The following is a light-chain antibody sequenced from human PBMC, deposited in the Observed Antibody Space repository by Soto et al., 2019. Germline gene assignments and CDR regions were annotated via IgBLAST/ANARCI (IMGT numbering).Light chain of an antibody. Sequence: QSVLTQPASVSGSPGQSITISCTGTSSDVGGYNYVSWYQQHPGTAPKLMIYDVSNRPSGVSNRFSGSKSGNTASLTISGLQAEDEADYYCSSYTSSSTPLVFGGGTKVTVL. CDR3: SSYTSSSTPLV. CDR2: DVS. J-gene: IGLJ2*01. CDR1: SSDVGGYNY. V-gene: IGLV2-14*01.